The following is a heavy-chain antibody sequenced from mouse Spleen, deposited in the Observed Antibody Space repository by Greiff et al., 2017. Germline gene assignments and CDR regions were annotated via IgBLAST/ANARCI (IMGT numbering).Heavy chain of an antibody. CDR1: GYTFTSYG. CDR2: IYPRSGNT. CDR3: ARRLGDYDPY. J-gene: IGHJ3*01. Sequence: QVHVKQSGAELARPGASVKLSCKASGYTFTSYGISWVKQRTGQGLEWIGEIYPRSGNTYYNEKFKGKATLTADKSSSTAYMELRSLTSEDSAVYFCARRLGDYDPYWGQGTLVTVSA. V-gene: IGHV1-81*01. D-gene: IGHD2-4*01.